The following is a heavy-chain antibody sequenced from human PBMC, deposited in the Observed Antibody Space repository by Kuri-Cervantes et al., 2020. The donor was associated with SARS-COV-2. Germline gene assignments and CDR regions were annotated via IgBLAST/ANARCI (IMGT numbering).Heavy chain of an antibody. CDR2: INHSGST. CDR3: ARGRDHYDSSGYPDSEYFQH. CDR1: GGSFSGYY. J-gene: IGHJ1*01. Sequence: SETLSLTCAVYGGSFSGYYRSWIRQPPGKGLEWIGEINHSGSTNYNPSLKSRVTISVDTSKNQFSLKLSSVTAADTAVYYCARGRDHYDSSGYPDSEYFQHWGQGTLVTVSS. V-gene: IGHV4-34*01. D-gene: IGHD3-22*01.